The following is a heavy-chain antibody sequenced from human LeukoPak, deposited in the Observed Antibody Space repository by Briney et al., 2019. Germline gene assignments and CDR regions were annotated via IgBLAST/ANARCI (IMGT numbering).Heavy chain of an antibody. CDR2: IYYSGST. D-gene: IGHD3-10*01. V-gene: IGHV4-59*01. CDR1: GGSISSYY. CDR3: ARLWFGELWNWFDP. J-gene: IGHJ5*02. Sequence: SETLSLTCTVSGGSISSYYWSWIRQPPGKGLEWIGYIYYSGSTNYNPSLKSRVTISVDTSKNQFSLKLSSVTAADTAAYYCARLWFGELWNWFDPWGQGTLVTVSS.